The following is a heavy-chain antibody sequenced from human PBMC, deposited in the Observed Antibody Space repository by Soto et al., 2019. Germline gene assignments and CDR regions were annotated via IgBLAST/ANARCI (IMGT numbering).Heavy chain of an antibody. D-gene: IGHD2-2*01. J-gene: IGHJ4*02. Sequence: EVQLLESGGGLVQPGGSLRLSCAASGFTFSSYAMSWVRQAPGKGLEWVSAISGSGGSTYYADSVKGRFTISRDNSKNTLYLQMNSLRAEDTAVYYCAKMIVVLPAANPNFDYWGQGTLVTVSS. V-gene: IGHV3-23*01. CDR1: GFTFSSYA. CDR2: ISGSGGST. CDR3: AKMIVVLPAANPNFDY.